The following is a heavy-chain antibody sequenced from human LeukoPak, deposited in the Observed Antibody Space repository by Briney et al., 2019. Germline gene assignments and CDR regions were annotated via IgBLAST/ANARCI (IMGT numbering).Heavy chain of an antibody. D-gene: IGHD3-22*01. Sequence: GGSLRLSCAASGFTFSSYWMSWVRQAPGKGLEWVANIKQDESEKYYVDSVKGRFTISRDNAKNSLYLQMNSLRAEDTAVYYCARVGHYYDTGAFDIWGQGTMVTVSS. CDR2: IKQDESEK. CDR1: GFTFSSYW. CDR3: ARVGHYYDTGAFDI. V-gene: IGHV3-7*01. J-gene: IGHJ3*02.